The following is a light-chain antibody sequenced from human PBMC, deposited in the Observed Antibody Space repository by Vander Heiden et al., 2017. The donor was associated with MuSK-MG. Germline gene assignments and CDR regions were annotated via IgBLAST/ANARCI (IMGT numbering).Light chain of an antibody. CDR3: QQYFTLPT. CDR2: WAS. J-gene: IGKJ1*01. CDR1: QTLLYTSNTKNY. Sequence: DIVMTQSPDSLAVALGERATINCKSSQTLLYTSNTKNYLAWYQQKLGQPPKLRIHWASTRESGVPDRFSGSGSETDFTLTITSLRAEDVAVYFCQQYFTLPTFGQGTKVEIK. V-gene: IGKV4-1*01.